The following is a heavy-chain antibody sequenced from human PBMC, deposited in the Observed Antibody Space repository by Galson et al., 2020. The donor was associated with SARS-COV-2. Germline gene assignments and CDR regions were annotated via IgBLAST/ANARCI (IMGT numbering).Heavy chain of an antibody. D-gene: IGHD3-9*01. CDR2: ISWDGGST. Sequence: GESLKISCAASGFTFDDYTMHWVRQAPGKGLEWVSLISWDGGSTYYADSVKCRFTISRDNSKTSLYLQMNSLRTEDTALYYCAKGPPYDGPFYDNSLLDYWGQGTLVTVSS. CDR3: AKGPPYDGPFYDNSLLDY. J-gene: IGHJ4*02. CDR1: GFTFDDYT. V-gene: IGHV3-43*01.